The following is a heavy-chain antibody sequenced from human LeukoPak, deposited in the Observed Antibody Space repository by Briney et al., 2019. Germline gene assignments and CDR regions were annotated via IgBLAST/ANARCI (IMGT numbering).Heavy chain of an antibody. CDR3: ARDSGYCSSTGCYVHYFDY. CDR1: GFTFNSYS. CDR2: ISSSNGYI. J-gene: IGHJ4*02. D-gene: IGHD2-2*01. Sequence: GGSLRLSCAASGFTFNSYSMNWVRQTPGKGLEWVSSISSSNGYINYADSVKGRFTVSRDNTKNSLYLQMNSLRAVDTAVYYCARDSGYCSSTGCYVHYFDYWGQGTLVTVSS. V-gene: IGHV3-21*01.